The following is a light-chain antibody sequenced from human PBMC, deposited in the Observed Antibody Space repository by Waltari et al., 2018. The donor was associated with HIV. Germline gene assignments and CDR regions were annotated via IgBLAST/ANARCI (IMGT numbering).Light chain of an antibody. J-gene: IGKJ2*01. CDR3: QQYGSSPYT. CDR1: QSVNNNY. CDR2: GAS. Sequence: VLTQSPATLSLSPGERATLSCRATQSVNNNYLAWYQQKPGQAPRLLIYGASSLATGIPDRLRGGGSGTDFTFTISGLEPEDFAVYFCQQYGSSPYTFGQGTKLEIK. V-gene: IGKV3-20*01.